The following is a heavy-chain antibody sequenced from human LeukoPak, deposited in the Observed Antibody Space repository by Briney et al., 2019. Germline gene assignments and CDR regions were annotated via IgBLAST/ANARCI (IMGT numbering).Heavy chain of an antibody. J-gene: IGHJ3*02. D-gene: IGHD3-10*01. CDR3: ATGGYYGSGSYVAAFDI. Sequence: ASVKVSCKVSGYTLTELSMHWVRQAPSKGLEWMGGFDPEDGQTIYAQKFRCRVTMTEDTSTDTAYMELSSLRSEDTAVYHSATGGYYGSGSYVAAFDIWGQGTMVTVSS. V-gene: IGHV1-24*01. CDR2: FDPEDGQT. CDR1: GYTLTELS.